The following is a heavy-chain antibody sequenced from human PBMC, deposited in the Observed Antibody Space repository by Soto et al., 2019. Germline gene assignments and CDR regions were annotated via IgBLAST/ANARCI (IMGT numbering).Heavy chain of an antibody. CDR3: ARGIRIVVDWLPLYYYYYYMDV. CDR2: MNPNSGNT. D-gene: IGHD3-9*01. J-gene: IGHJ6*03. V-gene: IGHV1-8*01. CDR1: GYTFTSYD. Sequence: ASVKVSCKASGYTFTSYDINWVRQATGQGLEWMGWMNPNSGNTGYAQKFQGRVTMTRNTSISTAYMELSSLRSEDTAVYYCARGIRIVVDWLPLYYYYYYMDVWGKGTTVTVSS.